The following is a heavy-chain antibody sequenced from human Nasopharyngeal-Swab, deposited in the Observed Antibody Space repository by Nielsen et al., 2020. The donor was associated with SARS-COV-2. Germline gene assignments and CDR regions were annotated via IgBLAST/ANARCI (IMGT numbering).Heavy chain of an antibody. D-gene: IGHD6-19*01. J-gene: IGHJ4*02. V-gene: IGHV3-15*01. CDR2: IKRKADGGTV. CDR1: GFVFSSVW. Sequence: GESLNISCAASGFVFSSVWMSWVRQAPGKGLEWVGRIKRKADGGTVEYATAVRGRFSISRDDSRNTLLLQMNRLKTEDTAVYYCTTLHRTGWFWGQGTLVTVSS. CDR3: TTLHRTGWF.